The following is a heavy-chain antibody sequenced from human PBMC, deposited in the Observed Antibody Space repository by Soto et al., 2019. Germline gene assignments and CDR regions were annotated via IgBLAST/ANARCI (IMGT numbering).Heavy chain of an antibody. CDR1: GFTFSSYW. CDR2: INSDGSST. V-gene: IGHV3-74*01. CDR3: VRTSLVVAAATREDY. Sequence: EVQLVESGGGLVQPVGSLRLSCAASGFTFSSYWMHWFRQAPGKGLVWVSRINSDGSSTSYADSVKGRFTISRDNAKNTLYLQMNSLRAEDTAVYYCVRTSLVVAAATREDYWGQGTLVTVSS. D-gene: IGHD2-15*01. J-gene: IGHJ4*02.